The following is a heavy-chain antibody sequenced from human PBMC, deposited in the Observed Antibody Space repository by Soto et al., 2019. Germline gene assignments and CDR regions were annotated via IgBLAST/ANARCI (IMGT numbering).Heavy chain of an antibody. J-gene: IGHJ4*02. CDR1: GFTFRVYA. CDR3: ARIRQLLFVS. D-gene: IGHD2-2*01. Sequence: VHLSESGGALVQPGGSLRLSCAASGFTFRVYAMSWFRQAPGGGLEWVSAIGGTGNTTYYADSVKGRFTIARDNSRDTLYLQMTSLRVEDTAVYYCARIRQLLFVSWGQGTRVSVSS. V-gene: IGHV3-23*01. CDR2: IGGTGNTT.